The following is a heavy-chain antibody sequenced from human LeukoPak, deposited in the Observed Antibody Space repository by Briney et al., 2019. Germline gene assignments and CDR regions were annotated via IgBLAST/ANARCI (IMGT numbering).Heavy chain of an antibody. CDR3: ARSNIGSTVYYYYYMDV. D-gene: IGHD1-26*01. V-gene: IGHV4-39*07. J-gene: IGHJ6*03. CDR2: IYYSGST. Sequence: ASETLSLTCTVSGGSISSSSYYWGWIRQPPGKGLEWIGSIYYSGSTYYNPSLKSRVTISVDTSKNQFSLKLSSVTAADTAVYYCARSNIGSTVYYYYYMDVWGKGTTVTVSS. CDR1: GGSISSSSYY.